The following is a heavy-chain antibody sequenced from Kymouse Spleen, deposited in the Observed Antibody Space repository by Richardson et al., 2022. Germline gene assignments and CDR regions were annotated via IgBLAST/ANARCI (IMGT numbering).Heavy chain of an antibody. CDR3: ARDIAAAGPYFDY. J-gene: IGHJ4*02. Sequence: QVQLQESGPGLVKPSETLSLTCTVSGGSVSSGSYYWSWIRQPPGKGLEWIGYIYYSGSTNYNPSLKSRVTISVDTSKNQFSLKLSSVTAADTAVYYCARDIAAAGPYFDYWGQGTLVTVSS. V-gene: IGHV4-61*01. CDR2: IYYSGST. CDR1: GGSVSSGSYY. D-gene: IGHD6-13*01.